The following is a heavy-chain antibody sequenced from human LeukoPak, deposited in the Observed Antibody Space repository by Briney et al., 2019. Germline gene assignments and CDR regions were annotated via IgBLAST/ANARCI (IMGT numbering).Heavy chain of an antibody. CDR2: IYPGDSDT. CDR3: ARHPESGLGFDY. CDR1: GYHFTSYW. Sequence: GGSLEISCKGSGYHFTSYWIGLVRQVPGKGLEGMGIIYPGDSDTRYSPSSQGQVTISADKSISTAYLQWSSLKASDTAMYYCARHPESGLGFDYWGQGTLVTVSS. D-gene: IGHD3-10*01. V-gene: IGHV5-51*01. J-gene: IGHJ4*02.